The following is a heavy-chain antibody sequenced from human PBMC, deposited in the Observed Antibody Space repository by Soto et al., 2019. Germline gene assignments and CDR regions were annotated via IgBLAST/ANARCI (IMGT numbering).Heavy chain of an antibody. V-gene: IGHV4-31*03. CDR3: ARDVLTGFDY. CDR2: ISYSGST. CDR1: GASISSGGYY. D-gene: IGHD3-9*01. Sequence: QVQLQESGPGLVKPSQTLSLTCTVSGASISSGGYYWSWIRQRPGKGLEWIGYISYSGSTFYNPSLMSRVSTSFDTSKNQFSLDLSSVAAADTAVYYCARDVLTGFDYWGQGTLVSVSS. J-gene: IGHJ4*02.